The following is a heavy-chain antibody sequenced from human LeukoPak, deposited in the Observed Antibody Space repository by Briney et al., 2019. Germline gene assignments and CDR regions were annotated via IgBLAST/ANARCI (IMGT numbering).Heavy chain of an antibody. D-gene: IGHD6-19*01. CDR2: IYSDGSSA. J-gene: IGHJ4*02. Sequence: GGSLRLSCAASGFTFSSFAMHWVRQAPGKGLEYLSAIYSDGSSAYYADSVKGRFTISRDNSKNTLYFEMSSLRVEDTAVYYCVTTTGSCWPVCGEGTLPTVSS. CDR3: VTTTGSCWPV. CDR1: GFTFSSFA. V-gene: IGHV3-64D*06.